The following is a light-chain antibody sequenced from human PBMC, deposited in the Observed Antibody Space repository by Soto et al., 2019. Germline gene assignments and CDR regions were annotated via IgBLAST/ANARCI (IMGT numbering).Light chain of an antibody. V-gene: IGLV2-14*01. Sequence: QSALTQPASVSGSPGQSITISCTGSSNDVGGYNYVSWYQQHPGQAPKLIIYEVSDRPSGVSPRCSGSKSGNTASLTISGLQVEDEADYFCTSYTSTIPYVFGSGTKLTVL. CDR2: EVS. CDR1: SNDVGGYNY. CDR3: TSYTSTIPYV. J-gene: IGLJ1*01.